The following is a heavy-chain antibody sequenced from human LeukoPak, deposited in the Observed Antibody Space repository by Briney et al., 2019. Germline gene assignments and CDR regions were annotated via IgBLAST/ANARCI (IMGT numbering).Heavy chain of an antibody. CDR3: VGNYDGSAAA. CDR1: GFTFSSYN. CDR2: ISPSSTTI. V-gene: IGHV3-48*01. D-gene: IGHD3-10*01. J-gene: IGHJ4*02. Sequence: GGSLRLSCAASGFTFSSYNMDWVRQAPGKGLEWISFISPSSTTIYYADSVKGRFTISRDNAKNSLYLHMNSLRAEDTAVYYCVGNYDGSAAAGGQGTLVTVSS.